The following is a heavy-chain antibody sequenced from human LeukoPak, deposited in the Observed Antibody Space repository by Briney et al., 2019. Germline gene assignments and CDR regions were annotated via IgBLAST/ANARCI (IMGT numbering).Heavy chain of an antibody. V-gene: IGHV3-21*01. D-gene: IGHD6-6*01. CDR1: GSTFSNYA. CDR3: ARRYSSSSDY. Sequence: PGGSLRLSCVASGSTFSNYAMSWVRQAPGKGLEWVSSISSSSSYVYYADSVKGRFTISRDNAKNSLYLQMNSLRAEDTAVYYCARRYSSSSDYWGQGTLVTVS. CDR2: ISSSSSYV. J-gene: IGHJ4*02.